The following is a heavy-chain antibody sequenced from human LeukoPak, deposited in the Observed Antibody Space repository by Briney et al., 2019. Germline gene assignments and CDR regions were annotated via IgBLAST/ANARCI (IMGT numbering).Heavy chain of an antibody. V-gene: IGHV3-33*01. Sequence: GGSLRLSCVASGFTFNNYDMHWVRQAPGKGLEWVAVIWYDGGNKYYGDSVKGRFTISRDNSENTLYLQMNRLRVEDTAVYYCARSSGFKTRGSGWPYYFDSWGQGMLATVSS. CDR1: GFTFNNYD. J-gene: IGHJ4*02. CDR3: ARSSGFKTRGSGWPYYFDS. CDR2: IWYDGGNK. D-gene: IGHD6-19*01.